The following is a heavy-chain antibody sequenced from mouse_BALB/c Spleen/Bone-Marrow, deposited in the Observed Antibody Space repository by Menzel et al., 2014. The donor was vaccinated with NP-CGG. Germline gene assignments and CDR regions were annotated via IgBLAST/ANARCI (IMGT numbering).Heavy chain of an antibody. J-gene: IGHJ2*01. CDR2: IRSKSNNYAT. D-gene: IGHD2-1*01. V-gene: IGHV10-1*02. CDR1: GFTFKTYA. CDR3: VRGYGNLDY. Sequence: EVKVVESGGGLVQPKGSLKLSCAASGFTFKTYAMNWVRQAPGKGLEWVAHIRSKSNNYATYYADSVKDRFTISRDDSQSMLYLQMNNFKTEDTAIYSCVRGYGNLDYWGQGTTLTVSS.